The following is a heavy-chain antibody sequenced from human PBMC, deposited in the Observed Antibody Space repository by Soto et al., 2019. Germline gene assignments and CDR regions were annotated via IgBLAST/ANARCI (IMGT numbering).Heavy chain of an antibody. D-gene: IGHD2-2*01. Sequence: QVQLVQSGAEVEKPGASVKVSCKASGYTFTNYAVHWVRQAPGQRLEWMGLINAGNGNTRFSQNLQGIVTITRDTSARTVYMELSSLRSEDTSVYYCARGLLAVVPVASWFYYMDVWGKGTTVTVSS. CDR3: ARGLLAVVPVASWFYYMDV. CDR1: GYTFTNYA. CDR2: INAGNGNT. V-gene: IGHV1-3*01. J-gene: IGHJ6*03.